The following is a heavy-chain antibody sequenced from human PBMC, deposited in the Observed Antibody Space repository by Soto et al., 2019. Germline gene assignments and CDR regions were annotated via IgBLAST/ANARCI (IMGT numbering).Heavy chain of an antibody. Sequence: PSETLSLTCLVSGGSISDSTYYWGWIRQPPGKGLEWIGSVYSDGSTYYNPSLKSRVTISVDTSMNQFSLRLSSVTAADTALYYCARGGISRIYQLPPFDPWGQGTLVTVSS. CDR3: ARGGISRIYQLPPFDP. CDR2: VYSDGST. V-gene: IGHV4-39*01. J-gene: IGHJ5*02. D-gene: IGHD2-2*01. CDR1: GGSISDSTYY.